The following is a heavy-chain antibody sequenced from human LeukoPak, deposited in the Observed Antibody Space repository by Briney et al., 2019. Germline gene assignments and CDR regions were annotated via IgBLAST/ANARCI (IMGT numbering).Heavy chain of an antibody. CDR2: IYSGGSI. J-gene: IGHJ6*02. CDR1: GFTVSDTY. D-gene: IGHD2-2*01. CDR3: ARDSAPDIVVVPAAMGYGMDV. Sequence: PGGSLRLSCAASGFTVSDTYMSWVRQAPGKGLECVSVIYSGGSIHYADSVKARFTLSRDASKNTLFLQMNSLRVEDTAVYYCARDSAPDIVVVPAAMGYGMDVWGQGTTVTVSS. V-gene: IGHV3-66*01.